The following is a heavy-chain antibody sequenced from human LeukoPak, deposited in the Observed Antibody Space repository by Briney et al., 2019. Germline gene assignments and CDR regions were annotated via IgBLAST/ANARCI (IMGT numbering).Heavy chain of an antibody. CDR3: ARGKYTSFDN. J-gene: IGHJ4*02. Sequence: SQTLSRTCAISADSIFTNNGAWHSIRQSLSRGLELLGRTYHRSKWSFDYAVSVKSRITINADTYKNQFSLQLSSVTPEDTAVYYSARGKYTSFDNWGQGTLVAVSS. CDR1: ADSIFTNNGA. V-gene: IGHV6-1*01. D-gene: IGHD6-6*01. CDR2: TYHRSKWSF.